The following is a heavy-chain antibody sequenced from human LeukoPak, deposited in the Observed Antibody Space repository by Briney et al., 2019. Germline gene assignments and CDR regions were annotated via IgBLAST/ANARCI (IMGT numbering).Heavy chain of an antibody. Sequence: SETLSLTCTVSGGSISSYYWSWIRQPPGKGLEWIGYIYYSGSTNYNPSLKSRVTISVDTSKNQFSLKLSSVTAADTAVYYCARARRYYYGSGSYYNGLDNSRYYYYYMDVWGKGTTVTVSS. J-gene: IGHJ6*03. CDR1: GGSISSYY. V-gene: IGHV4-59*01. CDR3: ARARRYYYGSGSYYNGLDNSRYYYYYMDV. CDR2: IYYSGST. D-gene: IGHD3-10*01.